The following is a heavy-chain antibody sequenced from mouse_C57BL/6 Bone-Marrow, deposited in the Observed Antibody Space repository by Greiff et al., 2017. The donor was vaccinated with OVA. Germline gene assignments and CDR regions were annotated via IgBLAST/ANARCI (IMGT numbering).Heavy chain of an antibody. J-gene: IGHJ4*01. D-gene: IGHD2-4*01. CDR1: GYTFTDHT. CDR2: IYPRDGST. CDR3: ARERDLRLRYYGMDY. Sequence: VQLVESDAELVKPGASVKISCKVSGYTFTDHTIHWMKQRPEQGLEWIGYIYPRDGSTKYNEKFKGKATLTADKSSSTAYMQLNSLTSEDSAVYFCARERDLRLRYYGMDYWGQGTSVTVSS. V-gene: IGHV1-78*01.